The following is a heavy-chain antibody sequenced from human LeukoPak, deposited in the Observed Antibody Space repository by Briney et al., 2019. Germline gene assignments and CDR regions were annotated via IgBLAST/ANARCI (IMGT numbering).Heavy chain of an antibody. Sequence: SETLSLTCAVYGGSFSGYYWSWIRQPPGKGLEWIGEINHSGSTNYNPSLKSRVTISVDTSKNQFSLKLSSVTAADTAVYYCARLYYYYDSSGQLDPWGQGTLVTVSS. V-gene: IGHV4-34*01. D-gene: IGHD3-22*01. J-gene: IGHJ5*02. CDR1: GGSFSGYY. CDR3: ARLYYYYDSSGQLDP. CDR2: INHSGST.